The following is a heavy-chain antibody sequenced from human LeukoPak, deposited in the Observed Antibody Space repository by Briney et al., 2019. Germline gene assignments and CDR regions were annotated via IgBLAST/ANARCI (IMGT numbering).Heavy chain of an antibody. CDR1: GGSISTGNYF. D-gene: IGHD1-1*01. Sequence: SETLSLTCTVSGGSISTGNYFWSWIRQPAGKGLEWIGRIYASGSTNYNPSLKSRVTMSVDTSKNQFSLKLSSVTAADTAVYYCASVHWSDLRDYWGQGTLVTVSS. CDR3: ASVHWSDLRDY. J-gene: IGHJ4*02. CDR2: IYASGST. V-gene: IGHV4-61*02.